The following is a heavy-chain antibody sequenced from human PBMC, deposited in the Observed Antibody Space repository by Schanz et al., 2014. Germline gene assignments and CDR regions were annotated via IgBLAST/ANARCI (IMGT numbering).Heavy chain of an antibody. CDR1: QFTFSTYA. D-gene: IGHD3-10*01. CDR3: ARGDMVRGVFDY. Sequence: QVQLVESGGGVVQPGGSLRLSCAASQFTFSTYAMHWVRQAPGKGLGWLAVISSDGFNKFYADSVKGRFTISRDNSKNTLYLQMNSLRTEDTAVYYCARGDMVRGVFDYWGQGTLVTVSS. V-gene: IGHV3-30*04. CDR2: ISSDGFNK. J-gene: IGHJ4*02.